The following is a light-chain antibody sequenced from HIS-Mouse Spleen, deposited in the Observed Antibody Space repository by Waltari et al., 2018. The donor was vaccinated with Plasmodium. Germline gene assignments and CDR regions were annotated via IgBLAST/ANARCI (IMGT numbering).Light chain of an antibody. CDR2: WAS. J-gene: IGKJ4*01. V-gene: IGKV4-1*01. Sequence: DIVMTQSPDSLAVSLGERATINCKSSPSVLYSSNNKNYLAWYQQKPGQPPKLLIYWASTRESGVPDRFSGSGSGTDFTLTISSLQAEDVAVYYCQQYYSTPLTLGGGTKVEIK. CDR1: PSVLYSSNNKNY. CDR3: QQYYSTPLT.